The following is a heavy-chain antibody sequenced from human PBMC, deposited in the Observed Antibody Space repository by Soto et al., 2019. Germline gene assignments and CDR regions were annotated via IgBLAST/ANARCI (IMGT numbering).Heavy chain of an antibody. CDR1: GFIFSDYA. Sequence: GGSLRLSCAASGFIFSDYAMHWVRQTPGKGLEWVAVIPYDGSNKHYADSVKGRFTVSRDNSKNTLYLQMSSLRAEDTAVYYCARSAGYYYDSPDYWGQGTLVTVSS. J-gene: IGHJ4*02. D-gene: IGHD3-22*01. CDR3: ARSAGYYYDSPDY. CDR2: IPYDGSNK. V-gene: IGHV3-30-3*01.